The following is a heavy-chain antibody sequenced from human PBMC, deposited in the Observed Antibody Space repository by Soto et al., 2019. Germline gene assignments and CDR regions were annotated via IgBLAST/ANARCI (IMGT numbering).Heavy chain of an antibody. J-gene: IGHJ5*02. Sequence: GGSLRLSCAASGFTFSSYAMHWVRQAPGKGLEWVAVIWYDGSNKYYADSVKGRFTISRDNSKNTLYLQMNSLRAEDTAVYYCARDGGCRDGYTVGCNWFDPWGQGT. D-gene: IGHD5-12*01. V-gene: IGHV3-33*01. CDR3: ARDGGCRDGYTVGCNWFDP. CDR2: IWYDGSNK. CDR1: GFTFSSYA.